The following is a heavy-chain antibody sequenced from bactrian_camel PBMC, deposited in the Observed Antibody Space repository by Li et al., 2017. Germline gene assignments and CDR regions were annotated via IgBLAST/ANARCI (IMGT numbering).Heavy chain of an antibody. D-gene: IGHD5*01. CDR1: GYRYPSYC. CDR3: AGARRGQWVGRCLMPSEYNN. J-gene: IGHJ4*01. CDR2: IANSDGNT. V-gene: IGHV3S26*01. Sequence: SGYRYPSYCVSWFRQAPGKEREGVGVIANSDGNTRYADSVKGRFTISKDNAKNTLYLQMNSLMPEDTAMYYCAGARRGQWVGRCLMPSEYNNWGQGTQVTV.